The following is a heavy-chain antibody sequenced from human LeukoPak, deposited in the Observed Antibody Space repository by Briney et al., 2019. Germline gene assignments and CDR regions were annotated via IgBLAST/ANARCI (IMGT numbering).Heavy chain of an antibody. Sequence: PGGSLRLSCAASGFTFSSYWMHWVRQAPGKGLVWVSRINSDGSNTIYADSVKGRFTISRDNAKNTLYLQMNSLRAEDTAVYYRARGGRLYSYDYRGQGTLVTVSS. CDR2: INSDGSNT. V-gene: IGHV3-74*01. CDR1: GFTFSSYW. D-gene: IGHD3-16*01. J-gene: IGHJ4*02. CDR3: ARGGRLYSYDY.